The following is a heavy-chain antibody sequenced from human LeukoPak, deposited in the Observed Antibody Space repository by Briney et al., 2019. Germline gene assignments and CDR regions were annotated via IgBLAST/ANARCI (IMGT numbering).Heavy chain of an antibody. V-gene: IGHV4-4*02. Sequence: SGTLSLTCAVSGGSISSSNWWSWVRQPPGKGLEWIGEIYHSGSTNYNPSLKSRVTISVDKSKNQFSLKLSSVTAADTAVYYCAIVVVPAATGNWFDPWGQGTLVTVSS. J-gene: IGHJ5*02. CDR1: GGSISSSNW. CDR3: AIVVVPAATGNWFDP. CDR2: IYHSGST. D-gene: IGHD2-2*01.